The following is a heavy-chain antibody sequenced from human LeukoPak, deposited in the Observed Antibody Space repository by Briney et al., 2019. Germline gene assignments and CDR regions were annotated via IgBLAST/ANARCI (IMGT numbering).Heavy chain of an antibody. CDR2: IRSGGST. Sequence: PGGSLRLSSAASGFTFSSSAMSWVRQAPGKGLEWVSVIRSGGSTVYADSVKGRFTISRDNSKNTLYLRLNSLRAEDTAVYYCAREGSGRTAYNDGLDVWGQGTMVTVSS. V-gene: IGHV3-23*01. CDR3: AREGSGRTAYNDGLDV. D-gene: IGHD3-10*01. J-gene: IGHJ3*01. CDR1: GFTFSSSA.